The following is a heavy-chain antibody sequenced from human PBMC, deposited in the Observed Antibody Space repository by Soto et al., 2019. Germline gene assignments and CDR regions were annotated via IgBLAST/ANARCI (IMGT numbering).Heavy chain of an antibody. CDR2: IIPIFGTA. Sequence: GASVKVSCKASGGTFSSYAISWVRQAPGQGLEWMGGIIPIFGTANYAQKFQGRVTITADKSTSTAYMELSSLRSEDTAVYYCARGNWNVPKAPYYYYGMDVWGQGTTVTVSS. CDR1: GGTFSSYA. V-gene: IGHV1-69*06. D-gene: IGHD1-1*01. CDR3: ARGNWNVPKAPYYYYGMDV. J-gene: IGHJ6*02.